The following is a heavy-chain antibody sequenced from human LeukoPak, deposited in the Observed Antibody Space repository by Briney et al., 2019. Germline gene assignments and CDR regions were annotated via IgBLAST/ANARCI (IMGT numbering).Heavy chain of an antibody. CDR1: GYSFTSYW. CDR3: ARGAARRFEYFQH. V-gene: IGHV5-51*01. D-gene: IGHD6-6*01. Sequence: GESLKISCKGSGYSFTSYWIGWVRQRPGKGLEWMGIIYPGDSDTRYSPSFQGQVTISADKSISTAYLQWSSLKASDTAMYYCARGAARRFEYFQHWGQGTLVTVSS. CDR2: IYPGDSDT. J-gene: IGHJ1*01.